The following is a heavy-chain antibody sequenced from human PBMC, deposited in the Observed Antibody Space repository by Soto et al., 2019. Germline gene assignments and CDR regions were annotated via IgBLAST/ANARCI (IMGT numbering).Heavy chain of an antibody. CDR3: ATEPIYYNDGSGYYPLGH. CDR1: GYSFATYG. CDR2: ISVHNGDT. V-gene: IGHV1-18*04. J-gene: IGHJ4*02. D-gene: IGHD3-22*01. Sequence: ASVKVSCKASGYSFATYGFSWVRQAPGQGLECVGWISVHNGDTHYSQKFQGRVTLTTDTSTNTGYMELRSLTSDDTAVYFCATEPIYYNDGSGYYPLGHWGQGTLVTVSS.